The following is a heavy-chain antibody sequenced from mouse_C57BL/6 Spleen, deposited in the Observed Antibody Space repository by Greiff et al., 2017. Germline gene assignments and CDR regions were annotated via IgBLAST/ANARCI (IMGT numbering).Heavy chain of an antibody. D-gene: IGHD1-1*01. CDR2: IYPRSGNT. Sequence: QVQLQQSGAELARPGASVKLSCKASGYTFTSYGISWVKQRTGQGLEWIGEIYPRSGNTYYNEKFKGKATLTADKSSSTAYMELRSLTSEDSAVYFCAREEDYYGSSPLFDYWGQGTTLTVSS. V-gene: IGHV1-81*01. J-gene: IGHJ2*01. CDR1: GYTFTSYG. CDR3: AREEDYYGSSPLFDY.